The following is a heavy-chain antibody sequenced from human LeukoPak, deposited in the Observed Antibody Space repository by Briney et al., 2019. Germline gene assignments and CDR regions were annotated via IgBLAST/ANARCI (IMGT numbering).Heavy chain of an antibody. J-gene: IGHJ4*02. CDR1: GGSFSGYY. V-gene: IGHV4-34*01. D-gene: IGHD3-3*01. CDR2: INHSGST. CDR3: ARGQRDYDFWSSYYTQPFDY. Sequence: SSETLSLTCAVYGGSFSGYYWSWIRQPPGKGLEWIGEINHSGSTNYNPSLKSRVTISVDTSKNQFSLKLSSVTAADTAVYYCARGQRDYDFWSSYYTQPFDYWGQGTLVTVSS.